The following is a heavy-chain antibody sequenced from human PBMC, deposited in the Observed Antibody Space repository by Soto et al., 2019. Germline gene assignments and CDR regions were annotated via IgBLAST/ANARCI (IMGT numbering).Heavy chain of an antibody. V-gene: IGHV3-74*01. CDR3: VRGEGDCYDGHGYLGRH. Sequence: EGSLRLSCAASGFTFSSYWMHWVRQAPGKGLEWVSRMNMDGNRISYVDSVKGRCTISRDNAKNTFYMEMNSARVEDTAVYYCVRGEGDCYDGHGYLGRHWGQGSLVTVSS. J-gene: IGHJ4*02. CDR2: MNMDGNRI. D-gene: IGHD2-21*01. CDR1: GFTFSSYW.